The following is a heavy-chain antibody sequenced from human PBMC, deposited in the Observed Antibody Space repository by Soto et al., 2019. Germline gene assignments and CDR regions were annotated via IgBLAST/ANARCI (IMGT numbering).Heavy chain of an antibody. CDR1: GYTFTKYG. CDR2: ISVYNGNT. Sequence: QVQLVQSGAEVKKPGTSVKVSCKASGYTFTKYGITWVRQAPGQGLEWMGWISVYNGNTKYGQKFRDRVTMTTDTYTTTAYMKLRSMRSDDTAVYYCAKVISHASGRYYFDYWGQGTLVTVSS. V-gene: IGHV1-18*01. CDR3: AKVISHASGRYYFDY. J-gene: IGHJ4*02.